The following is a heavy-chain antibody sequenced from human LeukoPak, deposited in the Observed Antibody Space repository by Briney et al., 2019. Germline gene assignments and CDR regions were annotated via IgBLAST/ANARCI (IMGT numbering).Heavy chain of an antibody. J-gene: IGHJ4*02. CDR2: ISFDGSNK. CDR3: AREQWELPEMGY. V-gene: IGHV3-30*04. CDR1: TFTFSNYA. Sequence: GGSLRLSCAASTFTFSNYAMHWVRQAPGKGLEWVAVISFDGSNKYYADSVRGRFTISRDNSKNTLYLQMNSLRAEDTAVYYCAREQWELPEMGYWGQGTLVTVSS. D-gene: IGHD1-26*01.